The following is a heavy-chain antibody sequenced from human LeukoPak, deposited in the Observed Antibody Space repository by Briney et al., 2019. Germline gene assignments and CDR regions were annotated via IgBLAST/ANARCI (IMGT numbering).Heavy chain of an antibody. CDR3: ARAKQLGHFDY. Sequence: GASVKVSCKASRYTFTSYDINWVRQATGQGLEWMGWMNPNSGNTGYAQKFQGRVTITRNTSISTAYMELSSLRSEDTAVYYCARAKQLGHFDYWGQGTLVTVSS. V-gene: IGHV1-8*03. J-gene: IGHJ4*02. D-gene: IGHD6-6*01. CDR2: MNPNSGNT. CDR1: RYTFTSYD.